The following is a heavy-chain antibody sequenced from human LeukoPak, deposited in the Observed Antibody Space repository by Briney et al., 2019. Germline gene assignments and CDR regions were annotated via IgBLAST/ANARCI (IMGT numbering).Heavy chain of an antibody. CDR3: ARGSGWPLFDY. CDR1: GFTFDDYT. V-gene: IGHV3-43*01. Sequence: GGSLRLSCAASGFTFDDYTMHWVRQAPGKGLEWVSLISWDGGSTYYADSVKGRFTISRDNSKNSLYLQMNSLRTEDTALYYCARGSGWPLFDYWGQGTLVTVSS. J-gene: IGHJ4*02. CDR2: ISWDGGST. D-gene: IGHD6-19*01.